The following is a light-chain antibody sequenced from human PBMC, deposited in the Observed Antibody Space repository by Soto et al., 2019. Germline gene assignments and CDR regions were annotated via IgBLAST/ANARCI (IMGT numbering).Light chain of an antibody. J-gene: IGKJ1*01. CDR2: DAS. Sequence: EIVLTQSPATLSLSPGERATLSCRASQSVTNYLARYQQKPGQAPRLLIYDASNRATDIPARFRGSGSGTDFTLTISSLEPEDFEIYYCQQRSNWPLWTFGQGTKVEIK. CDR3: QQRSNWPLWT. V-gene: IGKV3-11*01. CDR1: QSVTNY.